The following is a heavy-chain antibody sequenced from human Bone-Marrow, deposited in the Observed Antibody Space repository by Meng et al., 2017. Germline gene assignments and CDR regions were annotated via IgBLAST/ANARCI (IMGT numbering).Heavy chain of an antibody. CDR3: ARASLRFLEWLPTLDGMDV. V-gene: IGHV4-4*02. Sequence: SETLSLTCAVSGGSISSSNWWSWARQPPGKGLEWSGEIYHSGSTNYNPSLKSRVTISVDKSKNQFSLKLSSVTAADTAVYYCARASLRFLEWLPTLDGMDVWGQGTTVTVSS. CDR1: GGSISSSNW. J-gene: IGHJ6*02. D-gene: IGHD3-3*01. CDR2: IYHSGST.